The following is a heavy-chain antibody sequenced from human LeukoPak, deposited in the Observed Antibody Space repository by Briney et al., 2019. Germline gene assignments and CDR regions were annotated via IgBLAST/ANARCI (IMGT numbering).Heavy chain of an antibody. CDR3: VAESYSYDSSDNY. Sequence: SETLSLTCTVSGGSISSYYWSWIRQPPGKGLEWIGYSSYSGSTNYSPSLKSRVTMSVDTSTSQFSLKLSSVTAADTAVYYCVAESYSYDSSDNYWGQGTLVTVSS. D-gene: IGHD3-22*01. J-gene: IGHJ4*02. CDR2: SSYSGST. CDR1: GGSISSYY. V-gene: IGHV4-59*08.